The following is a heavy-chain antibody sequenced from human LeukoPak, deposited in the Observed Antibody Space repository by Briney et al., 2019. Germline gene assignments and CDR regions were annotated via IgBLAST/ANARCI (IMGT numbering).Heavy chain of an antibody. CDR2: INHSGST. J-gene: IGHJ5*02. CDR1: GGSFSGYY. D-gene: IGHD6-19*01. V-gene: IGHV4-34*01. CDR3: ARHSGSSGRYGSWFDP. Sequence: SETLSLTCAVYGGSFSGYYWSWIRQPPGKGLEWIGEINHSGSTNYNPSLKSRVTISVDTSKNQFSLKLSSVTAADTAVYYCARHSGSSGRYGSWFDPWGQGTLVTVSS.